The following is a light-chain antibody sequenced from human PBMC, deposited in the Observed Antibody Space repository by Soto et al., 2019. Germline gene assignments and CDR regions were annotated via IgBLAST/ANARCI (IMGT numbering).Light chain of an antibody. J-gene: IGKJ1*01. CDR2: GAS. V-gene: IGKV3-20*01. Sequence: EIVLTQSPGTLSLSPGERATLSCRAGQSFTSTFLAWYQQKPGQAPRLLIYGASNRAAGIPARFSGSGSGTEFTLIISSLQSEDSAVYYCQQYNSWLWTFGQGTKVDIK. CDR3: QQYNSWLWT. CDR1: QSFTSTF.